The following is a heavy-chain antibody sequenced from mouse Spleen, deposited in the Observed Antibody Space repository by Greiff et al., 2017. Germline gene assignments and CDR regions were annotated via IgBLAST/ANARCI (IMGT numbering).Heavy chain of an antibody. J-gene: IGHJ3*01. CDR2: ISSGSSTI. CDR3: ARGNGRLAY. Sequence: EVQRVESGGGLVKPGGSLKLSCAASGFTFSDYGMHWVSQAPEKGLEWVAYISSGSSTIYYTDTVKGRVTITRDNAKNTLFLQMTSLRSEDTAMYYCARGNGRLAYWGQGTLVTVSA. V-gene: IGHV5-17*01. CDR1: GFTFSDYG.